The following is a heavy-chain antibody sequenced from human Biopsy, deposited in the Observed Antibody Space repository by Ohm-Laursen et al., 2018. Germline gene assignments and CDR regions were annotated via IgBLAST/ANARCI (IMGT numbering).Heavy chain of an antibody. CDR1: GVSVTSRGYY. CDR3: ARDRGYYSDRTVPGYFDL. CDR2: ISYSGTT. Sequence: SDTLSLTCTVSGVSVTSRGYYWTWIRQPPGTGVEWIGHISYSGTTNYKSSLRSRVTISVDPSKNQFSLRLRSVTPADTAIYYCARDRGYYSDRTVPGYFDLWGRGTLVTVSS. J-gene: IGHJ2*01. V-gene: IGHV4-61*08. D-gene: IGHD3-22*01.